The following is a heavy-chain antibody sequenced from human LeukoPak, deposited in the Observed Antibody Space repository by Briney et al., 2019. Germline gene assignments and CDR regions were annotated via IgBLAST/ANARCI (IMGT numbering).Heavy chain of an antibody. CDR1: GFTFSSYG. V-gene: IGHV3-30*18. CDR3: AKVGRVDWLEVYYYYYSMDV. D-gene: IGHD3-9*01. J-gene: IGHJ6*02. CDR2: ISYDGSNK. Sequence: GRSLRLSCAASGFTFSSYGMHWVRQAPGKGLEWVAVISYDGSNKYYADSVKGRFTISRDNSKNTLYLQMNSLRAEDTAVYYCAKVGRVDWLEVYYYYYSMDVWGQGTTVTVSS.